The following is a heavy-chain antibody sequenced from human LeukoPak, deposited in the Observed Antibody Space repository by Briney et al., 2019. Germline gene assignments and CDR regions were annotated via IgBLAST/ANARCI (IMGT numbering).Heavy chain of an antibody. J-gene: IGHJ4*02. CDR3: ARLGNKKRRFDPVH. Sequence: SSETLSLTCAVYGGSFSGYYWSWIRQPPGKGLEWIGEINHSGSTNYNPSLKSRVTISVDTSKNQFSLKLSSVTAADTAVYYCARLGNKKRRFDPVHWGQGTLDTVSS. CDR2: INHSGST. D-gene: IGHD1/OR15-1a*01. V-gene: IGHV4-34*01. CDR1: GGSFSGYY.